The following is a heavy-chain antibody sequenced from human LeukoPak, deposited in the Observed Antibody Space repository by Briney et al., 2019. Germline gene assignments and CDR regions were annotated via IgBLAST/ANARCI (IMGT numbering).Heavy chain of an antibody. CDR2: ISSSSSYI. J-gene: IGHJ6*03. V-gene: IGHV3-21*01. CDR3: ARDGEGYCSSTSCYYYYYYMDV. Sequence: GGSLRLSCAASGFTFSSYSMNWVRQAPGKGLEWVPSISSSSSYIYYADSVKGRFTISRDNARNSLYLQMNSLRAEDTAVYYCARDGEGYCSSTSCYYYYYYMDVWGKGTTVTVSS. D-gene: IGHD2-2*01. CDR1: GFTFSSYS.